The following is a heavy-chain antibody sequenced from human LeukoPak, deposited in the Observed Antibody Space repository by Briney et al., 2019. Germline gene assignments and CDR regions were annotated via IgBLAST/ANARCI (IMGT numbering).Heavy chain of an antibody. CDR2: MNPNSGNT. CDR1: GYTFTGYY. CDR3: ARGNRVQWLVRGLDY. Sequence: ASVKVSCKASGYTFTGYYMHWVRQAPGQGLEWMGWMNPNSGNTGYAQKFQGRVTMTRNTSISTAYMELSSLRSEDTAVYYCARGNRVQWLVRGLDYWGQGTLVTVSS. J-gene: IGHJ4*02. V-gene: IGHV1-8*02. D-gene: IGHD6-19*01.